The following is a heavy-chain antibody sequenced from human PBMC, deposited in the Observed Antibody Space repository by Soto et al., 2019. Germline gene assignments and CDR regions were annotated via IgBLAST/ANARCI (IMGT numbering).Heavy chain of an antibody. CDR3: AKATYYDILSLLDP. D-gene: IGHD3-9*01. V-gene: IGHV3-23*01. Sequence: QPGGSLRLSCAASGFTFSSYAMSWVRQAPGKGLEWVSAISGSGGSTYYADSVKGRFTISRDNSKNTLYLQMNSLRAEDTAVYYCAKATYYDILSLLDPWGQGTLVTVSS. CDR2: ISGSGGST. CDR1: GFTFSSYA. J-gene: IGHJ5*02.